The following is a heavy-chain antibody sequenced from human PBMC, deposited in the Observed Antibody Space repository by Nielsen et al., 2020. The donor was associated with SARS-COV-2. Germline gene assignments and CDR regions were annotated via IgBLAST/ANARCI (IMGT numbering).Heavy chain of an antibody. CDR1: DLDFSDYS. V-gene: IGHV3-21*01. Sequence: GGSLRLSCVVSDLDFSDYSMSWVRQAPGKGLEWVSSISSTSSYVYYTDSVKGRFSISRDYAKNSLYLQMNSLRVDDTAVYYCARPWGAWGRHWGQGTLVSVSS. D-gene: IGHD1-26*01. CDR3: ARPWGAWGRH. J-gene: IGHJ4*02. CDR2: ISSTSSYV.